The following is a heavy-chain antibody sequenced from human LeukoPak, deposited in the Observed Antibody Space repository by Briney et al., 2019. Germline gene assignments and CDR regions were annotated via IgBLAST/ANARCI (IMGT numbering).Heavy chain of an antibody. CDR3: AREEDGYNYIGY. D-gene: IGHD5-24*01. CDR1: GITFFKYS. V-gene: IGHV3-11*01. Sequence: GGPLKLSCPPSGITFFKYSRPWVRQAQGKGLEWVSYISSSGSTIYYADSVEGRFTISRDNAKNSLYLQMNSLRAEDTAVYYCAREEDGYNYIGYWGQGTLVTVSS. J-gene: IGHJ4*02. CDR2: ISSSGSTI.